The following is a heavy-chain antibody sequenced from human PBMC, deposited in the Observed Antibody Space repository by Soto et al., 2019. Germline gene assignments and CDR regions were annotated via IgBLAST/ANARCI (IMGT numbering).Heavy chain of an antibody. CDR2: IKSKTDGGTT. J-gene: IGHJ4*02. Sequence: PGGSRRLSCAASGFTFSTSWMNWVRQAPGKGLEWVGRIKSKTDGGTTDYAAPVKGRFTIPRDDSKNTLYLQMNSLKTEDTAVYYCTTDSYDYRSGSYYYWGQGTLVTVSS. CDR1: GFTFSTSW. D-gene: IGHD3-10*01. V-gene: IGHV3-15*07. CDR3: TTDSYDYRSGSYYY.